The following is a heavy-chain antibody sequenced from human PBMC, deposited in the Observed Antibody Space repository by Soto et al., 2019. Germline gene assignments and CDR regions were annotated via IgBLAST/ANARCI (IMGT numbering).Heavy chain of an antibody. D-gene: IGHD2-2*01. Sequence: GGSLRLSCAASGFTFSSYAMNWVRQAPGKGLECVSGISGSGGTTYYADSVKGRFTISRDNSKKTLYLQMNSLRVEDTAVYYCAKGVDSVVVPASVLGYYYGMDVWGQGATVTVS. CDR2: ISGSGGTT. CDR1: GFTFSSYA. V-gene: IGHV3-23*01. J-gene: IGHJ6*02. CDR3: AKGVDSVVVPASVLGYYYGMDV.